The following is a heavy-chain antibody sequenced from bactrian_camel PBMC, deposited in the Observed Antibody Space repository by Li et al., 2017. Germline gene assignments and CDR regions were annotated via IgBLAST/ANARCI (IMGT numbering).Heavy chain of an antibody. D-gene: IGHD6*01. Sequence: VQLVESGGGLVQPGGSLRLSCAASGFTLSSNWMYWVRQAPGKGLEWVSTINNGGDPTAYADSVKGRFTISRDNAKNTMYLQMNSLKPEDTAMYYCASAAYHSNWARLEKRYYSYWGQGTQVTVS. J-gene: IGHJ4*01. CDR2: INNGGDPT. V-gene: IGHV3S1*01. CDR3: ASAAYHSNWARLEKRYYSY. CDR1: GFTLSSNW.